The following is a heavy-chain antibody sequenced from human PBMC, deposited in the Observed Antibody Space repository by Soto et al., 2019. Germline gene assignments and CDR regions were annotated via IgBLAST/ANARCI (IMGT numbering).Heavy chain of an antibody. CDR3: AKADSKVAGRWGFDY. V-gene: IGHV3-30*18. Sequence: QVQLVESGGGVVQPGRSLRLSCAASGFTFSSYGMHWVRQAPGKGLEWVAVISYDGSNKYYADSVKGRFTISRDNSKNTLYLQMNSLRAEDTAVYYCAKADSKVAGRWGFDYWGQGTLVTVSS. CDR1: GFTFSSYG. D-gene: IGHD6-19*01. CDR2: ISYDGSNK. J-gene: IGHJ4*02.